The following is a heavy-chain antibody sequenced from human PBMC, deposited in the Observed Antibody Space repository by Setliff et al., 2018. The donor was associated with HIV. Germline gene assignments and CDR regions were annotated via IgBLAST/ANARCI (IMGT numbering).Heavy chain of an antibody. D-gene: IGHD3-22*01. V-gene: IGHV4-38-2*01. J-gene: IGHJ3*02. CDR1: GSSISNGYY. CDR3: ARLPFSGYLRIDAFDI. CDR2: IYHSGST. Sequence: SETLSLTCAVSGSSISNGYYWGWIRQPPGKGLEWIGSIYHSGSTYYNPSLKSRVTISVDTSKNQFSLKLTSVTAADAAVYYCARLPFSGYLRIDAFDIWGQGTMVTVSS.